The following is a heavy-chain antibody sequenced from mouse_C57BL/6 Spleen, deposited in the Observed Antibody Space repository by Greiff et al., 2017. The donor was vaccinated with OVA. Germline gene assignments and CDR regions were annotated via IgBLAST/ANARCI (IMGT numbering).Heavy chain of an antibody. CDR1: GFSLTSYG. D-gene: IGHD1-1*01. Sequence: QVQLQQSGPGLVQPSQSLSITCTVSGFSLTSYGVHWVRQSPGKGLEWLGVIWRGGSTDYNAAFMSRLGITKDNSKSQVFFKMNSLQADDTAIYYCAKSYYGSSYVDWYFDVWGTGTTVTVSS. CDR2: IWRGGST. V-gene: IGHV2-5*01. J-gene: IGHJ1*03. CDR3: AKSYYGSSYVDWYFDV.